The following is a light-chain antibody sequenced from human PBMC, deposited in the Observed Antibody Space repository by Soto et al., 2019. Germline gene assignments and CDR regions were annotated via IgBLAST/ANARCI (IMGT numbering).Light chain of an antibody. V-gene: IGLV2-14*01. J-gene: IGLJ1*01. CDR2: GVS. Sequence: QSALTQPRSVSGSPGQSVTISCTGTSSDVGGYNYVSWYQQHPGKAPKLMIYGVSVRPSGVSNRFSGSKSGNTASLRISGLQAEDEADYYCSSYTGRNSPNVFGTGTKLTVL. CDR1: SSDVGGYNY. CDR3: SSYTGRNSPNV.